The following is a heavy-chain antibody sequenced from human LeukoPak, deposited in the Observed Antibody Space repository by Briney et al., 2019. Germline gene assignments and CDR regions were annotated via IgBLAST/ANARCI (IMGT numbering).Heavy chain of an antibody. V-gene: IGHV3-23*01. D-gene: IGHD6-13*01. CDR1: GLTFSTCA. Sequence: PGGSLRLSCAASGLTFSTCAMSWVRQAPGKGLEWVSTISGGSGGTTHYADSAKARFTISRDNSRNTMDLQMNSLRAEDTAIYYCATHPSSSSSFNFNYWGQGTLVTVSS. CDR2: ISGGSGGTT. J-gene: IGHJ4*02. CDR3: ATHPSSSSSFNFNY.